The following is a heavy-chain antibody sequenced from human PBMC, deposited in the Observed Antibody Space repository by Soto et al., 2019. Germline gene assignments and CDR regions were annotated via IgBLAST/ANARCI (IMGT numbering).Heavy chain of an antibody. CDR2: ISYEGSNK. CDR3: AKDHGGNFIDY. J-gene: IGHJ4*02. Sequence: GGSLRLSCAASGFTFSSYGMHWFRQAPGKGLEWVAVISYEGSNKYYADSVKGRFTISRDNSKNTLYLQMNSLRAEDTAVYYCAKDHGGNFIDYWGQGTLVTVSS. V-gene: IGHV3-30*18. D-gene: IGHD2-21*02. CDR1: GFTFSSYG.